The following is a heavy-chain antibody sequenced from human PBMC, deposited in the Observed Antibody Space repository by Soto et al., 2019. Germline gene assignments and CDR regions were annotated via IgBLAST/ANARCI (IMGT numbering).Heavy chain of an antibody. CDR2: IRNKASSYTT. CDR3: ASSSRSCHGGLCYFYC. CDR1: GFTFSDHY. Sequence: GSLRLSCAASGFTFSDHYMDWVRQAPGKGLEWVGRIRNKASSYTTEYAASVKGRFTISRDDSKNSLYLQMNSLRTEDTAVYYCASSSRSCHGGLCYFYCWGQGTLVTVSS. D-gene: IGHD2-2*01. V-gene: IGHV3-72*01. J-gene: IGHJ4*02.